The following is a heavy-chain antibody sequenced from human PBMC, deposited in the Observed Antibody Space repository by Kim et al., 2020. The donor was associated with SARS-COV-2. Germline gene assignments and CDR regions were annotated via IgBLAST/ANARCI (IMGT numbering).Heavy chain of an antibody. V-gene: IGHV3-48*04. D-gene: IGHD3-22*01. J-gene: IGHJ4*02. CDR1: GFTFSSYS. CDR2: ISSSSSTI. CDR3: ARAYYDSSGYYYSIDY. Sequence: GGSLRLSCAASGFTFSSYSMNWVRQAPGKGLEWVSYISSSSSTIYYADSVKGRFTISRDNAKNSLYLQMNSLRAEDTAVYYCARAYYDSSGYYYSIDYWGQGTLVTVSS.